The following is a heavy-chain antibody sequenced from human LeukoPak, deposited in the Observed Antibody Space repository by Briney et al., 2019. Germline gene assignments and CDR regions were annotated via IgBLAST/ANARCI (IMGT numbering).Heavy chain of an antibody. Sequence: GGSLRLSCAASGFTFSSYSMNWVRQAPGKGLEWVSSISSSSSYIYYADSVKGRFTISRDNSKNTLYLQMNSLRAEDTAVYYCARDLGVAAAVAALDYWGQGTLVTVSS. CDR2: ISSSSSYI. V-gene: IGHV3-21*01. CDR3: ARDLGVAAAVAALDY. CDR1: GFTFSSYS. J-gene: IGHJ4*02. D-gene: IGHD6-13*01.